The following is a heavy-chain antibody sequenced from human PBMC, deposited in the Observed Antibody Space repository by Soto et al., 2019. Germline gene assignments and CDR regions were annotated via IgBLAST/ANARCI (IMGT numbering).Heavy chain of an antibody. CDR3: ARYYYDSSGLEIDY. CDR2: ISSSSYT. V-gene: IGHV3-11*06. CDR1: GFTFSDYY. D-gene: IGHD3-22*01. J-gene: IGHJ4*02. Sequence: GGSLRLSCAASGFTFSDYYMSWIRQAPGKGLEWVSYISSSSYTNYADSVKGRFTISRDNAKNSLYLQMNSLRAEDTAVYYCARYYYDSSGLEIDYWGQGTLVTVSS.